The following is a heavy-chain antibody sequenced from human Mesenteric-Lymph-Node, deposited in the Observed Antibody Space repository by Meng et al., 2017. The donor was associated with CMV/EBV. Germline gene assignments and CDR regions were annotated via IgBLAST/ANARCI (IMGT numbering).Heavy chain of an antibody. J-gene: IGHJ4*02. CDR2: IYYSGST. V-gene: IGHV4-59*01. CDR3: ARGRGFGY. CDR1: GGSIRSYY. D-gene: IGHD3-10*01. Sequence: SETLSLTCTVSGGSIRSYYWSWIRQPPGKGLEWIGYIYYSGSTYYNPSLKSRVTLSLDTSKNQFSLKLSSVTSADTAVYYCARGRGFGYWGQGTLVTVSS.